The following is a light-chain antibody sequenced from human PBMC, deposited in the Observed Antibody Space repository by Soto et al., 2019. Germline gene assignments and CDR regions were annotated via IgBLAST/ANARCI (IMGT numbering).Light chain of an antibody. CDR1: QSVSSNY. CDR2: GAS. CDR3: QQYGTSPLT. J-gene: IGKJ1*01. V-gene: IGKV3-20*01. Sequence: ENVLTQSPGTLSLSPGEGATLSCRASQSVSSNYLAWYQQKPGQALRLLIYGASNRAGGIPDRFSGSGSGTDFTLTISRLEPEDFAVYYCQQYGTSPLTFGQGT.